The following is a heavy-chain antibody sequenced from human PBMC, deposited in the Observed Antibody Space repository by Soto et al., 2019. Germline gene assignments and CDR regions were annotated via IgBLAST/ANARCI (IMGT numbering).Heavy chain of an antibody. V-gene: IGHV4-59*01. Sequence: SVTPSLTCTVSGGSISSYYWSWIRQPTGKGLEWIGYIYYSGSTNYNPSLKSRVTISVDTSKNQFSLKLSSVTAADTAVYYCARGLISGYYLYDAFDIWGQGTMVTVSS. CDR2: IYYSGST. CDR3: ARGLISGYYLYDAFDI. J-gene: IGHJ3*02. D-gene: IGHD3-22*01. CDR1: GGSISSYY.